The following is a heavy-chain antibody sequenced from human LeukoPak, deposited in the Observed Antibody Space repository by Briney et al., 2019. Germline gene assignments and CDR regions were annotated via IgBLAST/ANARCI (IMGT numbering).Heavy chain of an antibody. CDR3: ARESLKDERAFDY. Sequence: SQTLSLTCTVSGGSISSGGYYWSWIRQHPGKGLEWIGYIYYSGSTYYNPSLKSRVTISVDTSKNQFSLKLSSVTAADTAVYYCARESLKDERAFDYWGQGTPVTVSS. J-gene: IGHJ4*02. CDR2: IYYSGST. CDR1: GGSISSGGYY. D-gene: IGHD5-24*01. V-gene: IGHV4-31*03.